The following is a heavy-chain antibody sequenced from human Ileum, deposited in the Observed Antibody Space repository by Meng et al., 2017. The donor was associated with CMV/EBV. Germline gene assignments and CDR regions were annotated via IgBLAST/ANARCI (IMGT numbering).Heavy chain of an antibody. J-gene: IGHJ3*02. CDR3: ARDFFVGYDFWSGSDDFGI. CDR2: ISSSGSFI. V-gene: IGHV3-21*01. CDR1: EFTFTNAW. Sequence: GGSLRLSCTAPEFTFTNAWMTWVRQAPGKGLEWVSSISSSGSFIYYADSVRGRFTISRDNANNALYLQMNNLRAENTAVYYCARDFFVGYDFWSGSDDFGIWGRGKKV. D-gene: IGHD3-3*01.